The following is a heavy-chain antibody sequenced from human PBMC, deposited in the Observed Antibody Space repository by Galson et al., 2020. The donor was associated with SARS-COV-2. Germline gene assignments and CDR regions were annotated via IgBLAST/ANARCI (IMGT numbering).Heavy chain of an antibody. V-gene: IGHV1-2*02. CDR2: INPNSGGT. CDR1: GYTFTGYY. J-gene: IGHJ4*02. CDR3: ARDSQGGNDYNYLLF. D-gene: IGHD4-4*01. Sequence: ASVKVSCKASGYTFTGYYMHWVRQAPGQGLEWMGWINPNSGGTNYAQKFQGRVTMTRDTSTSTAYMELSSLRSGDTAVYYCARDSQGGNDYNYLLFWGQGTLVTVSS.